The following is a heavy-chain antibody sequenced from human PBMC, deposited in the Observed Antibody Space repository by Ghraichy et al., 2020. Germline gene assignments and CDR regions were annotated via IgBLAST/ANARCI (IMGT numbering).Heavy chain of an antibody. CDR3: AREVDTAMGNFDY. J-gene: IGHJ4*02. D-gene: IGHD5-18*01. CDR2: IYYSGST. Sequence: GSLRLSCTVSGGSISSSSYYWGWIRQPPGKGLEWIGSIYYSGSTYYNPSLKSRVTISVDTSKNQFSLKLSSVTAADTAVYYCAREVDTAMGNFDYWGQGTLVTVS. V-gene: IGHV4-39*07. CDR1: GGSISSSSYY.